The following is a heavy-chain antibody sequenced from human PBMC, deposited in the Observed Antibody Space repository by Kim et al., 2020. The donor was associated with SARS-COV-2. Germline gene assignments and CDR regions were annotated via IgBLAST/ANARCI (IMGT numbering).Heavy chain of an antibody. CDR1: GFTFSSYA. Sequence: GGSLRLSCAASGFTFSSYAMHWVRQAPGKGLEWVAVISYDGSNKYYADSVKGRFTISRDNSKNTLYLQMNSLRAEDTAVYYCASLIRSYWGQGTLVTVSS. J-gene: IGHJ4*02. V-gene: IGHV3-30-3*01. CDR3: ASLIRSY. CDR2: ISYDGSNK.